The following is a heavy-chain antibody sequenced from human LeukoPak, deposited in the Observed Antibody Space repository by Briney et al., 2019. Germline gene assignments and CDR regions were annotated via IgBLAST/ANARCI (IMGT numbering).Heavy chain of an antibody. Sequence: SETLSFTCTVSGGSIDTYYWSWIRQSRGKGLEWIGYIYVTGSTRYNPYLQSRVTISVDTSRNQFFLKMSSVTAADTAVYYCARHIGGGIEDMDVWGKGTKVTVSS. CDR3: ARHIGGGIEDMDV. D-gene: IGHD3-16*02. CDR1: GGSIDTYY. CDR2: IYVTGST. V-gene: IGHV4-59*08. J-gene: IGHJ6*03.